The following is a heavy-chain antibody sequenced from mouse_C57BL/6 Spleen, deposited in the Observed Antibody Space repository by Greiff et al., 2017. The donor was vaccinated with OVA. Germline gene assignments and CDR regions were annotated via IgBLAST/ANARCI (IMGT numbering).Heavy chain of an antibody. CDR3: ARGITEGY. J-gene: IGHJ2*01. Sequence: QVQLQQPGAELVKPGASVKLSCKASGYTFTSYWMQWVKQRPGQGLEWIGEIDPSDSYTNYNQKFKGKATLTVDTSSSTAYMQLSSLTSGDSAVYYCARGITEGYWGQGTTLTVSS. CDR2: IDPSDSYT. D-gene: IGHD1-1*01. V-gene: IGHV1-50*01. CDR1: GYTFTSYW.